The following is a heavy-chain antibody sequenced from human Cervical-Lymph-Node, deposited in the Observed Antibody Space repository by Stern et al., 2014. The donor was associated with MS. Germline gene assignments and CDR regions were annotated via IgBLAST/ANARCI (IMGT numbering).Heavy chain of an antibody. J-gene: IGHJ6*02. CDR2: INAANGNT. D-gene: IGHD2-15*01. CDR1: GYTFTTYA. Sequence: QVQLVQSGAEVKKPGASVTVSCEASGYTFTTYAIHWVRQVPGQRLEWMGWINAANGNTKYSQKFQGRVTITRDTSASTAYMELSSLKSEDTAVYYCARDKPVAVIYYYGMDVWGQGTTVTVSS. CDR3: ARDKPVAVIYYYGMDV. V-gene: IGHV1-3*01.